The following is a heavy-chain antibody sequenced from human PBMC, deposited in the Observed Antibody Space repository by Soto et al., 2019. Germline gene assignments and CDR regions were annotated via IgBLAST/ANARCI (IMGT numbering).Heavy chain of an antibody. Sequence: PGESLKISCKGSGYSFTSYWISWVCQMPGKGLEWMGRIDPSDSYTNYSPSFQGHVTISADKSISTAYLQWSSLKASDTAMYYCARHGGSSSEYYFDYWGQGTLVTVSS. D-gene: IGHD6-6*01. CDR3: ARHGGSSSEYYFDY. J-gene: IGHJ4*02. CDR1: GYSFTSYW. CDR2: IDPSDSYT. V-gene: IGHV5-10-1*01.